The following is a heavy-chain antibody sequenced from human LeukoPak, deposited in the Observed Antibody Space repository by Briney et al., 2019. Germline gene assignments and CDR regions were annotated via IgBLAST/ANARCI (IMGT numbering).Heavy chain of an antibody. Sequence: GGSLRLSCAASGFTFSSYWMSWVRQAPGKGLEWVANIKQDGSEKYYVDSVKGRFTIPRDNAKNSLYLQMNSLRAEDTAVYYCARDQGIFLRVGELLSSDYWGQGTLVTVSS. D-gene: IGHD3-10*01. V-gene: IGHV3-7*01. CDR2: IKQDGSEK. J-gene: IGHJ4*02. CDR1: GFTFSSYW. CDR3: ARDQGIFLRVGELLSSDY.